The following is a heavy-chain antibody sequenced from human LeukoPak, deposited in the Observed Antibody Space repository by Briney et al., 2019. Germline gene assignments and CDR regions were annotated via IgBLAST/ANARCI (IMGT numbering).Heavy chain of an antibody. CDR2: IWYDGSNK. Sequence: GGSLRLSCAASGFTFSSYGMHWVRQAPGQGLEWVAVIWYDGSNKYYADSVKGRFTISRDNSKNTLYLQMNSLRAEDTAVYYCARGDVQLWLIDYWGQGTLVTVSS. CDR3: ARGDVQLWLIDY. V-gene: IGHV3-33*01. J-gene: IGHJ4*02. D-gene: IGHD5-18*01. CDR1: GFTFSSYG.